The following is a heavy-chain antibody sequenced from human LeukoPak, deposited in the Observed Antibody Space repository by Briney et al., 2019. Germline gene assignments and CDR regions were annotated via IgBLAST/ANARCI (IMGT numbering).Heavy chain of an antibody. CDR2: TYYMSRWYD. J-gene: IGHJ4*02. V-gene: IGHV6-1*01. CDR1: GDSISSNTAS. Sequence: SQTLSLTCVLSGDSISSNTASWNWIRQSPSRGLEWLGRTYYMSRWYDDYADSVRSRITINPDTSKNEFSLHLTSVTPDDTAMYYCARTSGYSSLAFWGQGTPVTVS. D-gene: IGHD6-19*01. CDR3: ARTSGYSSLAF.